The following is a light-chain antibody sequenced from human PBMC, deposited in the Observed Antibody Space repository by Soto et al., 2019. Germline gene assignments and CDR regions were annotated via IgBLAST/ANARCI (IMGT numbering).Light chain of an antibody. V-gene: IGKV3-20*01. CDR1: QSVSSSY. CDR3: QQYGSSPRT. J-gene: IGKJ1*01. CDR2: GAS. Sequence: EIVLTQSPGTLSLSPGERATLSCRASQSVSSSYIAWYQQKPGQAPRLLIYGASRRATGIPDRFSGSGSGTDFTLTISRLQPEDLAVYYCQQYGSSPRTFGQGTKVEIK.